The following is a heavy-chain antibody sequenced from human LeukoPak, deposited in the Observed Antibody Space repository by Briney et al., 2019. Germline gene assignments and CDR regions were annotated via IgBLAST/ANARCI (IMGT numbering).Heavy chain of an antibody. V-gene: IGHV4-34*01. D-gene: IGHD3-16*02. Sequence: SETLFLTCAVYGGSFSGYYWSWIRQPPGKGLEWIGEINHSGSTNYNPSLKSRVTISVDTSKNQFSLKLSSVTAADTAVYYCARLVVYDYVWGSYRPRREFDPWGQGTLVTVSS. CDR2: INHSGST. J-gene: IGHJ5*02. CDR3: ARLVVYDYVWGSYRPRREFDP. CDR1: GGSFSGYY.